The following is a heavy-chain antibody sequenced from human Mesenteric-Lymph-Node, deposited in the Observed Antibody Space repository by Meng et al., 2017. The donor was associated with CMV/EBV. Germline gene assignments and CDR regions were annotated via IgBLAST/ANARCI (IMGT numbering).Heavy chain of an antibody. CDR1: GFTVSGNY. CDR2: IYSDGST. CDR3: ARAPSGLGFSEATS. J-gene: IGHJ1*01. Sequence: GESLKISCAASGFTVSGNYMTWVRQAPGKGLEWVSVIYSDGSTYYADSVKGRFTISRGDNTVYLQMDNLRVEDTGIYYCARAPSGLGFSEATSWGQGTLVTVSS. V-gene: IGHV3-53*01. D-gene: IGHD3-10*01.